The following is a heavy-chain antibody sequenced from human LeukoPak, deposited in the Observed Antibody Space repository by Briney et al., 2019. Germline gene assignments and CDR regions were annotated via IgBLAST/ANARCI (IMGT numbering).Heavy chain of an antibody. Sequence: GGSLRLSCAASGFTFSSYAMSWVRQAPGKGLEWVSAISGSGGSTYYADSVKGRFTISRDNSKNTLYLQINSLRAEDTAVYYCAKHGSGFYYFDYWGQGTLVTVSS. V-gene: IGHV3-23*01. D-gene: IGHD3-10*01. CDR1: GFTFSSYA. CDR2: ISGSGGST. J-gene: IGHJ4*02. CDR3: AKHGSGFYYFDY.